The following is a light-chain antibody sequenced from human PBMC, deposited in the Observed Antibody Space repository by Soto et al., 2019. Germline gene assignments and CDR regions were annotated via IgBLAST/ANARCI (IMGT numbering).Light chain of an antibody. CDR1: NSDVGGYDY. Sequence: SVVISPCSVFGVPVQVVTTFLTGNNSDVGGYDYVSWYQQHPGKAPKLMIYDVSNRPSGVSNRFSGSKSGSTASLTISGLQAEDEDAYYCSSYTTTRTRVFGTGTKVTVL. CDR3: SSYTTTRTRV. CDR2: DVS. J-gene: IGLJ1*01. V-gene: IGLV2-14*03.